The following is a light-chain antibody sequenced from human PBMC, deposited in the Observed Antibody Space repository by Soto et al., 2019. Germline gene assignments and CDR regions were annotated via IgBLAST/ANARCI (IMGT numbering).Light chain of an antibody. V-gene: IGKV1-39*01. J-gene: IGKJ2*01. CDR1: QSISAY. Sequence: DLQMTQSPSSLSASVGDRITITCRASQSISAYLHWYQHKPGKAPKLLIFAPSTLQTGVPSRFSGSGSGTHFTLTIRGLHPEYFATYYCQQTFSSPYTFAQGPKLQS. CDR2: APS. CDR3: QQTFSSPYT.